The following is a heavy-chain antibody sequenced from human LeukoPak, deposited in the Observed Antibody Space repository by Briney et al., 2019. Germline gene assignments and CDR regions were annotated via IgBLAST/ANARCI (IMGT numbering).Heavy chain of an antibody. CDR1: GFTVSSNY. Sequence: GGSLRLSCAASGFTVSSNYMNWVRQAPGKGLEWVSVIYGGGNIYYADSVKGRFTISRDNSKNTLYLQMNSLRAEDTAVYYCARGAGYNYPYYFDYWGQGTLSPSPQ. CDR3: ARGAGYNYPYYFDY. D-gene: IGHD5-24*01. J-gene: IGHJ4*02. V-gene: IGHV3-53*01. CDR2: IYGGGNI.